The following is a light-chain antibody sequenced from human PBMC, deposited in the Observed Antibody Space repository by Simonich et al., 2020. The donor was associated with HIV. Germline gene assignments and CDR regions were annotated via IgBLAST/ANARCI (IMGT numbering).Light chain of an antibody. J-gene: IGKJ1*01. CDR2: GAA. CDR1: HRVSSN. CDR3: QQYNNWPPWT. Sequence: EMVMPQSPATLSVSPGERATPSCRASHRVSSNLAWYQQKPGQAPRLLIYGAATRATVIPARFSGSGSGTEFTLTISRLQSEDFAVYYCQQYNNWPPWTFGQGTKVEIK. V-gene: IGKV3-15*01.